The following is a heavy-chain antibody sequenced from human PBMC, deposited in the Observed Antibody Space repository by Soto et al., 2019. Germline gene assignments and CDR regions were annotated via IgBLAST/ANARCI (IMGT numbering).Heavy chain of an antibody. CDR3: ARELNTESSAYYSFAF. Sequence: QVQMVQSGPEVKMPGASVKVSCKTSGYTFTAYGLSWLRQAPGQRPEWMGWVSTNDDRTNYARKFQGRVTMTNDRSKNTTSMELRSLGTDDTAVYYCARELNTESSAYYSFAFWGQGTRVTVSS. CDR2: VSTNDDRT. D-gene: IGHD3-22*01. CDR1: GYTFTAYG. J-gene: IGHJ4*02. V-gene: IGHV1-18*01.